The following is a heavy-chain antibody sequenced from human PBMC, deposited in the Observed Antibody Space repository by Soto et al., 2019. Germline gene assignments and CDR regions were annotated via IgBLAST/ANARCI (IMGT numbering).Heavy chain of an antibody. Sequence: QVQLVQSGAEVKKPGASVKVSCKASGYTFTSYGISWVRQAPGQGREWMGWISAYNGNTNYAQKLQGRGTMTTDTSTSTAYMELRSLRSDDTAVYYCAKTVTTVRAADEFDYWGQGTLVTVSS. CDR2: ISAYNGNT. CDR3: AKTVTTVRAADEFDY. V-gene: IGHV1-18*04. J-gene: IGHJ4*02. CDR1: GYTFTSYG. D-gene: IGHD4-4*01.